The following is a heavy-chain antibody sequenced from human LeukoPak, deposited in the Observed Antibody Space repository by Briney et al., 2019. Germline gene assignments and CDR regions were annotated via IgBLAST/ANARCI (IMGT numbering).Heavy chain of an antibody. CDR2: ISYDGSNK. Sequence: GGSLRLSCAASGFTFSDYYMSWIRQAPGKGLEWVAVISYDGSNKYYADSVKGRFTISRDNSKNTLYLQMNSLRAEDTAVYYCAKDPTYYYDSSGYYGVDYWGQGTLVTVSS. CDR3: AKDPTYYYDSSGYYGVDY. J-gene: IGHJ4*02. V-gene: IGHV3-30*18. CDR1: GFTFSDYY. D-gene: IGHD3-22*01.